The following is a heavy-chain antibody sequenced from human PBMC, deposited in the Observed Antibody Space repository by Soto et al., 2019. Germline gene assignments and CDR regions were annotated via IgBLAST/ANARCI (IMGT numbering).Heavy chain of an antibody. D-gene: IGHD3-3*01. CDR1: GFTFISYW. Sequence: PGGSLRLSCAASGFTFISYWMSWVRQAPGKGLEWVANIKQDGSEKYYVDSVKGRFTISRDNAKNSLYLQMNSLRAEDTAVYYCARGRPYYDFWSGYYPSSTYYYYYGMDVWGQGTTVTVSS. J-gene: IGHJ6*02. CDR2: IKQDGSEK. V-gene: IGHV3-7*01. CDR3: ARGRPYYDFWSGYYPSSTYYYYYGMDV.